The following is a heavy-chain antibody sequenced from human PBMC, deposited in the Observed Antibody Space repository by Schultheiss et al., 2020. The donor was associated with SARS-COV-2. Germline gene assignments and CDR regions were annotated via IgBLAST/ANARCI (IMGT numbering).Heavy chain of an antibody. J-gene: IGHJ4*02. Sequence: GGSLRLSCAASGFTFSDYYMNWVRQAPGKGLEWVSSISSSSSYIYYADSVKGRFTISRDNAKNSLYLQMNSLRAEDTAVYYCARGGGGDSPFDYWGQGTLVTVSS. CDR1: GFTFSDYY. CDR2: ISSSSSYI. D-gene: IGHD2-21*02. V-gene: IGHV3-21*01. CDR3: ARGGGGDSPFDY.